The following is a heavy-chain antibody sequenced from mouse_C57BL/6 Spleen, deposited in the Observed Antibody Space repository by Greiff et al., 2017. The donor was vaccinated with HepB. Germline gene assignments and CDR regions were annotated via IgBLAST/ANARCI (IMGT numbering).Heavy chain of an antibody. CDR2: IDPSDSET. J-gene: IGHJ1*03. CDR1: GYTFTSYW. Sequence: QVQLQQPGAELVRPGSSVKLSCKASGYTFTSYWMHWVKQRPIQGLEWIGNIDPSDSETHYNQKFKDKATLTVDKSSSTAYMQLSSLTSEDSAVYYCARWRGDNYDGSSYGYFDVWGTGTTVTVSS. CDR3: ARWRGDNYDGSSYGYFDV. D-gene: IGHD1-1*01. V-gene: IGHV1-52*01.